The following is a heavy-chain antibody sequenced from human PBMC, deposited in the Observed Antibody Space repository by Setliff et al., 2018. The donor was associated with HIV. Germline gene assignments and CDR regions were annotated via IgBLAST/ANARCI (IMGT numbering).Heavy chain of an antibody. D-gene: IGHD1-26*01. CDR3: ARVEGATATLTD. V-gene: IGHV1-69*10. J-gene: IGHJ4*02. CDR2: FIPVLDIT. CDR1: GGTSNKYA. Sequence: ASVKVSCKASGGTSNKYAINWVRQAPGQGLEWMGQFIPVLDITNYAQKFQGRVTITADKSTSTAYMELSSLRSEDTAVYYCARVEGATATLTDWGQGTLVTVSS.